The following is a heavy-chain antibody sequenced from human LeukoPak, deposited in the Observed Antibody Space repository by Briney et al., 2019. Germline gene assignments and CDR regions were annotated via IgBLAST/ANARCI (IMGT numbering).Heavy chain of an antibody. D-gene: IGHD3-3*01. J-gene: IGHJ4*02. CDR2: ISAYNGNT. Sequence: ASAKVSCKASGYTFTSYGISWVRQAPGQGLEWMGWISAYNGNTNYAQKLQGRVTMTTDTSTSTAYMELRSLRSDDTAVYYCASSTDGDYDFWSGYFVWGQGTLVTVSS. V-gene: IGHV1-18*01. CDR3: ASSTDGDYDFWSGYFV. CDR1: GYTFTSYG.